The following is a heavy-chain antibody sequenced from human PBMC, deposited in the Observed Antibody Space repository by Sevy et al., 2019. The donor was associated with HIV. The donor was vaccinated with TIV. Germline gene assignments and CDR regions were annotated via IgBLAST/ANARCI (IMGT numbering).Heavy chain of an antibody. Sequence: GGSLRLSCAASGFTFSSNWMHWVRQAPGKGLVWVSRINSDWSSTNYADSLKGRCTISRANAKNTLYLQMNSLRAEDTAMYYCDRDAFVLETTGEKKDGYFQHWGRGALVTVSS. CDR3: DRDAFVLETTGEKKDGYFQH. D-gene: IGHD6-6*01. J-gene: IGHJ1*01. CDR2: INSDWSST. CDR1: GFTFSSNW. V-gene: IGHV3-74*01.